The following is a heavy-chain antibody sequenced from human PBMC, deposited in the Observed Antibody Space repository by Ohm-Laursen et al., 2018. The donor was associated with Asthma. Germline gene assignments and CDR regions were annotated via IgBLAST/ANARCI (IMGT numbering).Heavy chain of an antibody. J-gene: IGHJ4*02. D-gene: IGHD3-9*01. CDR1: GGSISSGSYY. CDR2: IYYSGST. CDR3: VREDFDWPPGYRDY. V-gene: IGHV4-31*03. Sequence: TLSLTCTVSGGSISSGSYYWSWIRQHPGKGLEWIGYIYYSGSTYYNPSLKSRVTISIDTSKNQFSLKLSSVTAADTAVYYCVREDFDWPPGYRDYWGQGTLVTVSS.